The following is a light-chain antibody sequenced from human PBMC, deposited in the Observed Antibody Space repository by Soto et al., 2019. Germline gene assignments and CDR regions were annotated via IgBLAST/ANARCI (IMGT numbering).Light chain of an antibody. CDR1: QSIGTF. Sequence: DIQMTQSPSSLSASVGDRVSITCRASQSIGTFLNWYHQKPGKAPNLLIYTASNLHGGVPSRFSGSGSGTDFTLIISSLQPEDFATYYCQQTYSTPITFGQGTRLEIK. CDR3: QQTYSTPIT. J-gene: IGKJ5*01. V-gene: IGKV1-39*01. CDR2: TAS.